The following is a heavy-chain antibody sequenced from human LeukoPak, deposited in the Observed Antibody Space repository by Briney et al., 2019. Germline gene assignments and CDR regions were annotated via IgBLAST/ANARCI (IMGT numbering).Heavy chain of an antibody. CDR3: ARTMVRGYYFDY. Sequence: SVKVSCKASGGTFSSYANSWVRQAPGQGLEWMGGIIPIFGTANYAQKFQGRVTITADESTSTAYMELSSLRSEDTAVYYCARTMVRGYYFDYWGQGTLVTVSS. J-gene: IGHJ4*02. CDR1: GGTFSSYA. V-gene: IGHV1-69*13. D-gene: IGHD3-10*01. CDR2: IIPIFGTA.